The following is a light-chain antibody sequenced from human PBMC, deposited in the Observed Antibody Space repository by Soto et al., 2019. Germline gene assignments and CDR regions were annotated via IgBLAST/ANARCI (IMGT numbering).Light chain of an antibody. Sequence: QSVLTQPPSASGTPGQRITISCSGSSSNIGSHTVNWHQQVPGTAPKLLIYSNNERPSGVPDRFSGSKSGTSASLAISGLRSEDEGDYYCVSWDDSLSGLVFGTGTKLTVL. CDR3: VSWDDSLSGLV. CDR2: SNN. J-gene: IGLJ1*01. CDR1: SSNIGSHT. V-gene: IGLV1-44*01.